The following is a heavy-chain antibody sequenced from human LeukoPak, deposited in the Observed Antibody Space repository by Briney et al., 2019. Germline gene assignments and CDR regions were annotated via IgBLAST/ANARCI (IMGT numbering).Heavy chain of an antibody. Sequence: GGSLRLSCAASEFSVGSNYMTWVRQAPGKGLEWLGNINPDGSVKNYVGSVKGRFTFSRDNAENSLYLQMNSLRAEDTAVYYCARPVDFWSGHPLDYWGQGTLVTVSS. V-gene: IGHV3-7*01. CDR2: INPDGSVK. J-gene: IGHJ4*02. CDR3: ARPVDFWSGHPLDY. D-gene: IGHD3-3*01. CDR1: EFSVGSNY.